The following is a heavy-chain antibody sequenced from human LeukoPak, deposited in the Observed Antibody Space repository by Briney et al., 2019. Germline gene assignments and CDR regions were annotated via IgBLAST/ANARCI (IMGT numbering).Heavy chain of an antibody. Sequence: GGSLRLSCAVSGFTFSHYAMSWVRQAPGTGLEWVGSLTDSGDATYYADSVKGRFTISRDNARNSLYLQMNSLRAEDTAVYYCARDALSWHAAERHAVGSPWGQGTLVTVSS. CDR2: LTDSGDAT. J-gene: IGHJ5*02. D-gene: IGHD6-13*01. CDR3: ARDALSWHAAERHAVGSP. CDR1: GFTFSHYA. V-gene: IGHV3-23*01.